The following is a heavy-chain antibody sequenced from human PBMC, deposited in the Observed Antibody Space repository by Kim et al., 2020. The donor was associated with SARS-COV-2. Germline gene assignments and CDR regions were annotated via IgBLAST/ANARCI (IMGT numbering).Heavy chain of an antibody. CDR2: IRSHHVGGAT. D-gene: IGHD2-15*01. CDR3: IADVPDLPTQFDY. J-gene: IGHJ4*02. V-gene: IGHV3-15*01. CDR1: GFTFSNAW. Sequence: GGSLRLSCAASGFTFSNAWMGWVRQAPGKGLEWVARIRSHHVGGATDYAAPVQGRFTISRDDSRNTLYLQMSSLKTEDTATYYCIADVPDLPTQFDYWGQGTLVIVSS.